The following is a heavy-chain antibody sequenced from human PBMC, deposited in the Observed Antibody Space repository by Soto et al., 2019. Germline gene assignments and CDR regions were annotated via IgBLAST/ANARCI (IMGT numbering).Heavy chain of an antibody. D-gene: IGHD6-19*01. CDR1: GYIFTNYW. V-gene: IGHV5-51*01. J-gene: IGHJ4*01. CDR2: IYPGNSDA. Sequence: GESLKISCKGSGYIFTNYWIHWVRQMPGKGLEWMGIIYPGNSDARYSPSFQGQVTISVDTSISTAYLQWSSLEASDTAMYYCARKSGASSGWSVDHWGHGTLVTVSS. CDR3: ARKSGASSGWSVDH.